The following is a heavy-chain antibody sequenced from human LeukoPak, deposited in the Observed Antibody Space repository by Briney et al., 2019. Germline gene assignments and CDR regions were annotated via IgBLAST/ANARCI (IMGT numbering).Heavy chain of an antibody. V-gene: IGHV4-34*01. Sequence: SETLSLTCAVYGGSFSDYYWSWIRQPPGKGLEWIGDINHRENTNYNPSLKSRATTSVDTSKNQFSLKLNSVTAADTAVYYCARGGIHSNYFDYWGQGTLVTVSS. J-gene: IGHJ4*02. CDR1: GGSFSDYY. CDR3: ARGGIHSNYFDY. D-gene: IGHD4-11*01. CDR2: INHRENT.